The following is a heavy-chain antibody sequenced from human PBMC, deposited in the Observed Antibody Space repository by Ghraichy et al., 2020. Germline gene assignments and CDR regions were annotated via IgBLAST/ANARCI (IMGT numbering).Heavy chain of an antibody. D-gene: IGHD4-23*01. CDR1: GFTFSSYT. Sequence: SCAASGFTFSSYTITWVRQAPRKGLEWVSAIDSGGNTHYADSVKGRFTISRDNSKNTLYLQMNSLRADDTAVYYCAKEAGPGKPFDYWGQGTLVTVSS. CDR2: IDSGGNT. J-gene: IGHJ4*02. V-gene: IGHV3-23*01. CDR3: AKEAGPGKPFDY.